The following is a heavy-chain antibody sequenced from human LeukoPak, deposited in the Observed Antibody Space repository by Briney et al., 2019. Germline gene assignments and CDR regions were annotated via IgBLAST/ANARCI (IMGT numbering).Heavy chain of an antibody. CDR1: GYSFISYG. D-gene: IGHD3-10*01. Sequence: GASVKVSCKASGYSFISYGISWVRQSPGQGLDWMGWISVYNGNIHYAQKFQGRVTVTTDTPTNTAYMELRSLRSDDTAVYYCARAINYGSGSYYLFDYWGQGTLVTVSS. CDR3: ARAINYGSGSYYLFDY. V-gene: IGHV1-18*01. J-gene: IGHJ4*02. CDR2: ISVYNGNI.